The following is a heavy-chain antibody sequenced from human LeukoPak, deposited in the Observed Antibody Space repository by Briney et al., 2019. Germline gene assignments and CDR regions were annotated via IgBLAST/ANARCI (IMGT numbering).Heavy chain of an antibody. CDR3: ARVQTYSSGWSLPDY. V-gene: IGHV4-59*12. D-gene: IGHD6-19*01. CDR1: GGSISSYY. CDR2: IYHSGST. J-gene: IGHJ4*02. Sequence: PSETLSLTCTVSGGSISSYYWSWIRQPPGKGLEWIGYIYHSGSTYYNPSLKSRVTISVDRSKNQFSLKLSSVTAADTAVYYCARVQTYSSGWSLPDYWGQGTLVTVSS.